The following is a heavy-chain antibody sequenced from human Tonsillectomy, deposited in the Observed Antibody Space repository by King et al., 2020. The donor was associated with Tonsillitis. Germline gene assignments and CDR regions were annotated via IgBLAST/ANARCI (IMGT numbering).Heavy chain of an antibody. J-gene: IGHJ6*02. CDR3: ASTGAAGTEQYYYGMDV. V-gene: IGHV3-48*01. Sequence: EVQLVESGGGLVQPGGSLRLSCAASGFTFSIYSMNWVRQAPGKGLEWVSYISSSSSTIYYADSVKGRFTISRDNAKNSLYLQMNSLRAEDTAVYYCASTGAAGTEQYYYGMDVWGQGTTVTVSS. D-gene: IGHD6-13*01. CDR2: ISSSSSTI. CDR1: GFTFSIYS.